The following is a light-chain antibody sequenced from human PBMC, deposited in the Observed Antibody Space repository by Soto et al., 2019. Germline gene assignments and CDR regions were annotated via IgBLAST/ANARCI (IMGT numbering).Light chain of an antibody. CDR1: QSVSSSY. CDR2: GAS. Sequence: EIVLTQSPGTLSLSPGERATLSCRASQSVSSSYLAWYQQKPGQAHRHLIYGASSRATGIPDRFSGSGSGTDFTLTISRLEPEDFAVYYCQQYGSSPPLTFGGGTKVEIK. J-gene: IGKJ4*01. V-gene: IGKV3-20*01. CDR3: QQYGSSPPLT.